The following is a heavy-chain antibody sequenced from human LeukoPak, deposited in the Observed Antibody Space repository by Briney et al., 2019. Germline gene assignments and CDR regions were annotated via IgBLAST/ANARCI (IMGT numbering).Heavy chain of an antibody. CDR2: IYHSVST. CDR1: GYSISSGYY. J-gene: IGHJ4*02. Sequence: SETLSLTCAVSGYSISSGYYWGWIRQPPGKGLEWIGSIYHSVSTYYNPSLKSRVTISVDTSKNQFSLKLSSVTAADTAVYYCAREENGISVDYWGQGTLVTVSS. D-gene: IGHD1-26*01. CDR3: AREENGISVDY. V-gene: IGHV4-38-2*02.